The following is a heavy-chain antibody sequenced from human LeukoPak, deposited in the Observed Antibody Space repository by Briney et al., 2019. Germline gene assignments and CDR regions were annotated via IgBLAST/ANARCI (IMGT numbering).Heavy chain of an antibody. CDR3: ATDGHDFRIQLWFGY. V-gene: IGHV1-24*01. D-gene: IGHD5-18*01. Sequence: ASVKVSCKVSGYTLTELSMHWVRQAPGKGLEWMGGFDPEDGETIYAQKFQGRVTMTEDTSTDAAYMELSSLRSEDTAVYYCATDGHDFRIQLWFGYWGQGTLVTVSS. J-gene: IGHJ4*02. CDR2: FDPEDGET. CDR1: GYTLTELS.